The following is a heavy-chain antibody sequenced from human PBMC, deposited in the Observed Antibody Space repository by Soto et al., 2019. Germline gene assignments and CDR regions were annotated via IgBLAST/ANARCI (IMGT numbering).Heavy chain of an antibody. CDR3: ARDQGANLYFDY. V-gene: IGHV1-18*01. Sequence: QVQLVQSGAEVKKPGGTVKVSCKASGYTFTNYGISWVRQAPGQGLEWMGWISAHNGNTKYAQKLQGRVTMTTDTSTSTAYMDLRSLRSDDTAVYYCARDQGANLYFDYWGQGTLVTVSS. D-gene: IGHD7-27*01. CDR2: ISAHNGNT. CDR1: GYTFTNYG. J-gene: IGHJ4*02.